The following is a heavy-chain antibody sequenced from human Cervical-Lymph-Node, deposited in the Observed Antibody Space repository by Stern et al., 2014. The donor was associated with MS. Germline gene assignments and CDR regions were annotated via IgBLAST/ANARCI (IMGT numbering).Heavy chain of an antibody. CDR2: LYWDDDN. CDR3: AHSLGAFGMDV. J-gene: IGHJ6*02. Sequence: SGPTLVKPTQTLTLTCTFSGFSLSSVGVGVGWVRQPPGKALEWLGLLYWDDDNRYRPSLKSRLNITKDTSKNQVLLSITNLDPVDTGTYYCAHSLGAFGMDVWGQGTTVTVSS. V-gene: IGHV2-5*02. CDR1: GFSLSSVGVG.